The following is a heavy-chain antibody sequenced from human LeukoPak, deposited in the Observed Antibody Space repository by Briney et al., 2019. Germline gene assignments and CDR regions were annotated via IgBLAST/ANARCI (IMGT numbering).Heavy chain of an antibody. D-gene: IGHD2-2*01. V-gene: IGHV3-30-3*01. CDR3: ARDPQYQLPPGYYFDY. J-gene: IGHJ4*02. CDR2: ISYDGSNK. Sequence: GGSLRLSCAASGFTFSSYAMHWVRQAPGKGLEWVAVISYDGSNKYYADSVKGRFTISRDNSKNTLYLQMNSLRAEDTAVYYCARDPQYQLPPGYYFDYWGQGTLVTVSS. CDR1: GFTFSSYA.